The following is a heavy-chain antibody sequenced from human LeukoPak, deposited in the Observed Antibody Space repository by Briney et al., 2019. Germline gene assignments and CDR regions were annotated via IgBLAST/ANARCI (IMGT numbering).Heavy chain of an antibody. CDR2: MNPNSGNT. CDR1: GYTFTSYD. CDR3: ARDRMYYDFWSGYTLPDYGMDV. J-gene: IGHJ6*02. V-gene: IGHV1-8*01. Sequence: ASVKVSCKTSGYTFTSYDINWVRQATGQGLEWMGWMNPNSGNTGHAQKFQGRITMTRNTSISTAYMELRSLRSEDTAVYYCARDRMYYDFWSGYTLPDYGMDVWGQGTTVTVSS. D-gene: IGHD3-3*01.